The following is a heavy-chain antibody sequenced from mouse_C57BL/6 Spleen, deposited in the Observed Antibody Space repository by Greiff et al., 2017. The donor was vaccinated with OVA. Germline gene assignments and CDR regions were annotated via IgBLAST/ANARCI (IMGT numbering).Heavy chain of an antibody. J-gene: IGHJ4*01. V-gene: IGHV2-6*03. CDR1: GFSLTRYG. D-gene: IGHD2-4*01. CDR3: ARGGVYYDYDEDYAMDY. Sequence: QVQLKESGPGLVAPSQSLSITCTVSGFSLTRYGVHWVRQPPGKGLEWLVVIWSDGSTTYNSALKSRLSISKDNSKSQVFLKMNSLQTDDTAMYYCARGGVYYDYDEDYAMDYWGQGTSVTVSS. CDR2: IWSDGST.